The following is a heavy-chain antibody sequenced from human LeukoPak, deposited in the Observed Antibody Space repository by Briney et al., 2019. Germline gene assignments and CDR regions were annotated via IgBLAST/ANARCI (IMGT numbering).Heavy chain of an antibody. CDR2: INSDGSST. Sequence: GGSLRLSCAASGFTFSSYWMHWVRHPPGKGLVWVSRINSDGSSTSYADSVKGRFTISRDNAKNTLYLQMNSLRAEDTAVYYCARRGITGTTNFDYWGQGTLVTVSS. J-gene: IGHJ4*02. V-gene: IGHV3-74*01. CDR1: GFTFSSYW. CDR3: ARRGITGTTNFDY. D-gene: IGHD1/OR15-1a*01.